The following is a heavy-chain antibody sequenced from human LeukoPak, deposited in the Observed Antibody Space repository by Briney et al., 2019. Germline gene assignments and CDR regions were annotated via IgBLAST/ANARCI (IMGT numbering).Heavy chain of an antibody. J-gene: IGHJ4*02. CDR2: IGTAGDT. CDR1: GFTFSSYD. D-gene: IGHD3-10*01. Sequence: GGSLRLSCAASGFTFSSYDMHWVRQATGKGLEWVSAIGTAGDTYYPGSVKGRFTISRENAKNSLYLQMNSLRAEDTAVYYCARERRYYGSGNFDYWGQGTLVTVSS. CDR3: ARERRYYGSGNFDY. V-gene: IGHV3-13*01.